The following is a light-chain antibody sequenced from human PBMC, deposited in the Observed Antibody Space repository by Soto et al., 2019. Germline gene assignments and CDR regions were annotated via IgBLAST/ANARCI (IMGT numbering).Light chain of an antibody. V-gene: IGLV8-61*01. Sequence: QTVVTQEPSFSVSPGGTVTLTCGLSSGSVSTSYYPSWYQQTPGQAPRTLIYSTNTRSSGVPVRFSGSILGNKAALTITGAQADDESDYYCVLYMGSGIWVFGGWTKLTVL. CDR1: SGSVSTSYY. CDR2: STN. J-gene: IGLJ2*01. CDR3: VLYMGSGIWV.